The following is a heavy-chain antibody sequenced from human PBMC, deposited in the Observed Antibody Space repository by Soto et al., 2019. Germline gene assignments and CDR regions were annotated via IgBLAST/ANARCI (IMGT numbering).Heavy chain of an antibody. V-gene: IGHV4-61*01. CDR3: ARLGATTPSSPYYYYYGMDV. CDR1: GGSVSSRSYF. CDR2: LYYSGST. Sequence: PSETLSLTCTVSGGSVSSRSYFWTWIRQPPGKGQERIGYLYYSGSTNYNTSLKSRITISADTSKNQFSLKLSSVTAADTAVYYCARLGATTPSSPYYYYYGMDVWGQGITVTVSS. J-gene: IGHJ6*02. D-gene: IGHD1-26*01.